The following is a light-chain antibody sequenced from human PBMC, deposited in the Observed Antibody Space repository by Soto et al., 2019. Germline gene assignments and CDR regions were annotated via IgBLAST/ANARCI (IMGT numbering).Light chain of an antibody. CDR2: WAS. CDR1: QSVLHSSNNKNY. Sequence: DIVMTQSPDSLAVSLGERATINCKSSQSVLHSSNNKNYLAWYQQKPGQPPKLLISWASTRESGVTDRFSASGSGTDFTLTISSLQAEDVAVYYCQQYYTIPPTFGQGTKVELK. J-gene: IGKJ1*01. CDR3: QQYYTIPPT. V-gene: IGKV4-1*01.